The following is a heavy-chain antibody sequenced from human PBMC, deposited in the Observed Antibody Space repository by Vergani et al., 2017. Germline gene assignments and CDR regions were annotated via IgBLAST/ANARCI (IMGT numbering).Heavy chain of an antibody. Sequence: QVQLVESGGGVVQPGRSLRLSCAASGFTFSSYGIHWVRQAPGKGLEWVAVISYDGSNKYYADSVKGRFTISRDNSKNTLYLQMNSLRAEDTAVYYCAKDQGGSGWNFDYWGQGTLVTVSA. CDR3: AKDQGGSGWNFDY. CDR2: ISYDGSNK. D-gene: IGHD6-19*01. J-gene: IGHJ4*02. CDR1: GFTFSSYG. V-gene: IGHV3-30*18.